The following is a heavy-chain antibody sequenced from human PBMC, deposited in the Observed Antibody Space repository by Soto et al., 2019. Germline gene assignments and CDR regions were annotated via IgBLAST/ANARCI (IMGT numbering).Heavy chain of an antibody. CDR3: ARAPHGGDILTS. D-gene: IGHD3-9*01. CDR1: GGTFSSYA. V-gene: IGHV1-69*12. J-gene: IGHJ4*02. CDR2: IIPMFGTA. Sequence: QVQLVQSGAEVKKPGSSVKVSCKASGGTFSSYAISWVRQAPGQGLEWMGGIIPMFGTANYAQKFQGRVTITADDSTSTAYVELSSLRPEDTAVYYCARAPHGGDILTSWGQGTLVTVSS.